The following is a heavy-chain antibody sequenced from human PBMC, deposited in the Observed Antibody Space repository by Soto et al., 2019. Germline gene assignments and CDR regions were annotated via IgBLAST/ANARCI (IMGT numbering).Heavy chain of an antibody. J-gene: IGHJ4*02. D-gene: IGHD2-15*01. CDR3: ARGTAVVVACFDY. CDR2: MNPNSGNT. CDR1: GYTLTSYD. V-gene: IGHV1-8*01. Sequence: EASVKVSCKASGYTLTSYDINWVRQATGQGLEWMGWMNPNSGNTGYAQKFQGRVTMTRNTSISTAYMELSSLRSEDTAVYYCARGTAVVVACFDYWGQGTLVTVS.